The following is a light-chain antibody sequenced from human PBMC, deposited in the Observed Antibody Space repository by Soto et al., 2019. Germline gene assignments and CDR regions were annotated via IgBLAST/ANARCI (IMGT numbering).Light chain of an antibody. Sequence: DIQMTQSPSTLPASVGDRVTITCRASQSISSWFAWYQQKPGKAPKLLIYKASTLERRVPSRFSGSTSRTEVALTISCLQPDDFASYFCQQYDSYPLTCGGGIKVEIK. CDR1: QSISSW. CDR3: QQYDSYPLT. CDR2: KAS. J-gene: IGKJ4*01. V-gene: IGKV1-5*03.